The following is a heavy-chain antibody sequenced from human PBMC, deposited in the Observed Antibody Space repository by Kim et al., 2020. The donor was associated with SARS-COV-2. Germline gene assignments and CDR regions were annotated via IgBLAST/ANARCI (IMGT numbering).Heavy chain of an antibody. D-gene: IGHD6-19*01. CDR1: GFTFSSYA. J-gene: IGHJ6*01. Sequence: GGSLRLSCAASGFTFSSYAMHWVRQAPGKGLEWVAVISYDGSNKNYADSAKGRFTISRDNSKNTLYLQMNSLRAEDTAAYYCARDMSLPPRSSGWTNYY. CDR2: ISYDGSNK. CDR3: ARDMSLPPRSSGWTNYY. V-gene: IGHV3-30*04.